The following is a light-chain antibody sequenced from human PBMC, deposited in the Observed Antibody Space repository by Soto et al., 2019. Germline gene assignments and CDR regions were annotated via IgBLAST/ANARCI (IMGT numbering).Light chain of an antibody. CDR2: DAS. J-gene: IGKJ1*01. V-gene: IGKV3-11*01. CDR3: QQRSNLPVT. CDR1: QSVSSY. Sequence: EIVLTQSPGTLSLSPGERATLSCRASQSVSSYLAWYQQKPGQAPRLLIYDASTSATGISARCSGSGSGTNFTITISSLEPEDFAMYYCQQRSNLPVTFGQGTKVEVK.